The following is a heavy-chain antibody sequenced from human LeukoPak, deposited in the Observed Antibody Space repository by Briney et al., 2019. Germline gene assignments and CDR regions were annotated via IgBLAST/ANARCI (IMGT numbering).Heavy chain of an antibody. V-gene: IGHV4-34*01. CDR2: INHSGST. D-gene: IGHD6-19*01. Sequence: PSETLSLTCAVYGGSFSGYYWSWIRQPPGKGLEWIGEINHSGSTNYNPSLKSRVTISVDTSKNQFSLKLSSVTAADTAVYYCARGYSSGFFDYWGQGTLVTASS. CDR3: ARGYSSGFFDY. J-gene: IGHJ4*02. CDR1: GGSFSGYY.